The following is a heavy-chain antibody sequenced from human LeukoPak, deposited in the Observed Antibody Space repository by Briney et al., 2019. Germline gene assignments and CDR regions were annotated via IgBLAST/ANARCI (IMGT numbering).Heavy chain of an antibody. Sequence: SETLSLTCTVSGGSISSYYWSWIRQPPGKGLEWIGYTYYSGSTNYNPSLKSRVTISVDTSKNQFSLKLSSVTAADTAVYYCAREELGATNFFDYWGQGTLVTVSS. V-gene: IGHV4-59*01. CDR3: AREELGATNFFDY. CDR1: GGSISSYY. CDR2: TYYSGST. D-gene: IGHD1-26*01. J-gene: IGHJ4*02.